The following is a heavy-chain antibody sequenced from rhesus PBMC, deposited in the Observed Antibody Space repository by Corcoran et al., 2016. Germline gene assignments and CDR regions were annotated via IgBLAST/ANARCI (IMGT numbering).Heavy chain of an antibody. D-gene: IGHD3-16*01. CDR2: IYGGGGST. CDR1: GHSISSGSG. V-gene: IGHV4-127*01. CDR3: ARGSYYFGY. J-gene: IGHJ4*01. Sequence: QVQLQEPGPGVVKPSETLSLTCAASGHSISSGSGWGWIRQPPGKGLEGVGQIYGGGGSTYYNPSLKSRLTVSKDMSKNQFSLKLSSVTAADTAVYYCARGSYYFGYWGQGVLVTVSS.